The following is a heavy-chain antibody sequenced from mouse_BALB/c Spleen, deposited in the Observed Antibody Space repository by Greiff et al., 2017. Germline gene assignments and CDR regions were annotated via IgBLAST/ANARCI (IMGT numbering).Heavy chain of an antibody. CDR2: IDPANGNT. CDR1: GFNIKDTY. J-gene: IGHJ3*01. V-gene: IGHV14-3*02. D-gene: IGHD1-1*01. CDR3: ATSYYGSSYGFAY. Sequence: VQLQQSGAELVKPGASVKLSCTASGFNIKDTYMHWVKQRPEQGLEWIGRIDPANGNTKYDPKFQGKATITADTSSNTAYLQLSSLTSEDTAVYYCATSYYGSSYGFAYWGQGTLVTVSA.